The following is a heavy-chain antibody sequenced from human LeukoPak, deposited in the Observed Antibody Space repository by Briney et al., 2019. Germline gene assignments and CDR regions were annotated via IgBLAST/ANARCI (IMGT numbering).Heavy chain of an antibody. Sequence: GGSLRLSCVASGFTFGKYWMSWVRQAPGKGLEWVANIKLDGSEKNYVDSVKGRFTISRDNTKNSLYLQMNSQRVEDTAVFYCARDQYDTWSRRGNFDSWGQGTLVIVSS. CDR2: IKLDGSEK. CDR3: ARDQYDTWSRRGNFDS. D-gene: IGHD3-3*01. CDR1: GFTFGKYW. J-gene: IGHJ4*02. V-gene: IGHV3-7*03.